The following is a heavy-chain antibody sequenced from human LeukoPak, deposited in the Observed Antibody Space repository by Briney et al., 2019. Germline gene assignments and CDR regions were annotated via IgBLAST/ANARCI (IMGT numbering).Heavy chain of an antibody. J-gene: IGHJ3*02. V-gene: IGHV3-23*01. CDR1: GLSFSNYA. CDR3: AKIGGYCISSSCYGWAFDI. CDR2: SGSGGST. Sequence: PGGSLRLSCAASGLSFSNYAMSWVRQAPGKGLEWVSASGSGGSTYYADSVKGRFTISRGSSKNTLYLQVNSPRAEDTAIYYCAKIGGYCISSSCYGWAFDIWGLGTMVTVSS. D-gene: IGHD2-2*01.